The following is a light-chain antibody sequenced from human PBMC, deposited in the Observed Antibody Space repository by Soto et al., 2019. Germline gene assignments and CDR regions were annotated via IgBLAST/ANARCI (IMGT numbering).Light chain of an antibody. CDR1: ESISRW. Sequence: DIQMTQSPSTLSASVGDRVTITCRATESISRWLAWYQQKPGKAPKLLIYDASNLQSGVPSRLSGSGSGTEFTLTISSLQPDDFATYYCQQYNSYSGYTFGQGTKLEIK. J-gene: IGKJ2*01. V-gene: IGKV1-5*01. CDR2: DAS. CDR3: QQYNSYSGYT.